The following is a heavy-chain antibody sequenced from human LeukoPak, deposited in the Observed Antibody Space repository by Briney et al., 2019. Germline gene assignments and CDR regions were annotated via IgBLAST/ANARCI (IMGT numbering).Heavy chain of an antibody. V-gene: IGHV1-46*01. D-gene: IGHD6-13*01. Sequence: GASVKVSCKASGYTFTSYYMHWVRQAPGQGLEWMGIINPGADSRGYAQKFQGRVTMTSDTSTSTVYMELNSLRPEDTAVYYCARGGMVAAPGAPPDNWGQGTLVTVSS. CDR3: ARGGMVAAPGAPPDN. CDR1: GYTFTSYY. J-gene: IGHJ4*02. CDR2: INPGADSR.